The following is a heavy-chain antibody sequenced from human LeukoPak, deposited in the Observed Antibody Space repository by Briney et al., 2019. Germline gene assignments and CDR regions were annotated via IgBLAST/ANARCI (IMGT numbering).Heavy chain of an antibody. CDR2: ISSSGSTI. D-gene: IGHD5-12*01. Sequence: GGSLRLSCAASGFTFSDYYMSWIRQAPGKGLEWVSYISSSGSTIYYADSVKGRLTISRDNVKNSLYLQMNSLRAEDTAVYYRAKATSRVPDYWGQGTLVTVSS. J-gene: IGHJ4*02. CDR1: GFTFSDYY. V-gene: IGHV3-11*04. CDR3: AKATSRVPDY.